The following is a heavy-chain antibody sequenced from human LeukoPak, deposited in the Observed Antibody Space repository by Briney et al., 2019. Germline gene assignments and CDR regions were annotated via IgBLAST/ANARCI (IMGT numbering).Heavy chain of an antibody. CDR3: ARDLGHYYGSGSYYC. CDR2: ISRSSSYI. J-gene: IGHJ3*01. Sequence: GGSLRLSCAASGVTFSSYSMNWVREAPGKGLEWGSSISRSSSYIYYADSVKGRFTISRDNAKNSLYLQMNSLRAEDTAVYYCARDLGHYYGSGSYYCWGQGTMVTVSS. V-gene: IGHV3-21*01. D-gene: IGHD3-10*01. CDR1: GVTFSSYS.